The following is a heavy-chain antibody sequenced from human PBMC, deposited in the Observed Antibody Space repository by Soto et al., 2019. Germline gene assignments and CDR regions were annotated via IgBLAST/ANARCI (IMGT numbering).Heavy chain of an antibody. Sequence: SETLSLTCSVSGDSISGGDYYWSWIRQPPGEALEWIGHIHYSGSTYYNASLKNRLTVSMDTSKNQFSLNLNSVTAADTAVYYCARDQRALRYFDYWGQG. CDR3: ARDQRALRYFDY. J-gene: IGHJ4*03. CDR2: IHYSGST. CDR1: GDSISGGDYY. V-gene: IGHV4-30-4*01.